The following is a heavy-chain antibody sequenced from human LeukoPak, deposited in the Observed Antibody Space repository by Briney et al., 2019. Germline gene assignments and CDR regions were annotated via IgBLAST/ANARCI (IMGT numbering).Heavy chain of an antibody. CDR2: MNPNSGNT. CDR3: ARVGTIRGGWFDP. CDR1: GYTFTSYD. V-gene: IGHV1-8*01. Sequence: ASVKVSCKASGYTFTSYDINWVRQATGQGLEWMGWMNPNSGNTGYAQKFQGRVTMTRNTSISTAYMELSSLGSEDTAVYYCARVGTIRGGWFDPWGQGTLVTVSS. D-gene: IGHD3-9*01. J-gene: IGHJ5*02.